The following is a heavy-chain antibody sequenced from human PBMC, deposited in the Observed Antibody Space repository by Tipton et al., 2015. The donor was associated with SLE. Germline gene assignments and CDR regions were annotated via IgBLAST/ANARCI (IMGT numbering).Heavy chain of an antibody. Sequence: TLSLTCTVSGYSISSGYYWSWIRLPPGKGLEWIGCISYTGSTSYIPSLKSRVTISVDTSKNQFSLKLSSVTAADTALYFCARHHSLLRRFDPWGQGTLVTVSS. CDR1: GYSISSGYY. CDR2: ISYTGST. CDR3: ARHHSLLRRFDP. V-gene: IGHV4-61*01. D-gene: IGHD5-12*01. J-gene: IGHJ5*02.